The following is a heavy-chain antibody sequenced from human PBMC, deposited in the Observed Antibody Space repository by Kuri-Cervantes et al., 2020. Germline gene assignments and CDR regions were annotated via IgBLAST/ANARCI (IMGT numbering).Heavy chain of an antibody. CDR1: GFTFSDYY. D-gene: IGHD3-3*02. J-gene: IGHJ6*02. Sequence: GESLKISCAASGFTFSDYYMSWIRQAPGKGLEWVSYISSSGSTIYYADSVKGRFTISRDNSKNTLSLQMNSLRAEDTAVYYCARVAYHYYAMDVWGQGTTVTVSS. CDR2: ISSSGSTI. V-gene: IGHV3-11*01. CDR3: ARVAYHYYAMDV.